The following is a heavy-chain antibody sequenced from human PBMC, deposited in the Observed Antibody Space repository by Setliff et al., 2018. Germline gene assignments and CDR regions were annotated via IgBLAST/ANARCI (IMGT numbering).Heavy chain of an antibody. CDR3: ARDLRVAVAGFDL. V-gene: IGHV3-11*01. J-gene: IGHJ4*02. D-gene: IGHD6-19*01. Sequence: GESLRLSCAASGFTFSDSYMSWIRQAPGKGLEWISYISPSSDRVYYSKSVEGRFSVSRDNAKKSLYLQMDSLRVDDTAVYYCARDLRVAVAGFDLWGQGSLVTVSS. CDR2: ISPSSDRV. CDR1: GFTFSDSY.